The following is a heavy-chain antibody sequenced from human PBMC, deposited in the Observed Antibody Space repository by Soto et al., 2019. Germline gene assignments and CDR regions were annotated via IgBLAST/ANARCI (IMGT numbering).Heavy chain of an antibody. CDR1: GYSFTSYY. CDR2: INPSGGST. V-gene: IGHV1-46*03. J-gene: IGHJ5*02. D-gene: IGHD2-2*01. Sequence: ASVKVSCKASGYSFTSYYMHWERQAPGQGLEWMGIINPSGGSTSYTQKFQGRVTMTRDTSTSTVYMELSSLRSEDAAVYYCASEDSTANWFDPWGQGTLVTVSS. CDR3: ASEDSTANWFDP.